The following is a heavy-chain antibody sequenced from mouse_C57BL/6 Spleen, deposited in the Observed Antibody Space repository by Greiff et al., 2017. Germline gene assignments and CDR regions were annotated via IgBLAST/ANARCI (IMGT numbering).Heavy chain of an antibody. J-gene: IGHJ3*01. V-gene: IGHV5-6*01. CDR3: ARLEDYYGSAWFAY. Sequence: DVQLQESGGDLVKPGGSLKLSCAASGFTFSSYGMYWVRQTPDKRLEWVGTLSSGGSYHYYPDSVKGRVTISRDNDKNTLYLQMSSLKSEDTAMDYCARLEDYYGSAWFAYWGQGTLVTVSA. CDR1: GFTFSSYG. D-gene: IGHD1-1*01. CDR2: LSSGGSYH.